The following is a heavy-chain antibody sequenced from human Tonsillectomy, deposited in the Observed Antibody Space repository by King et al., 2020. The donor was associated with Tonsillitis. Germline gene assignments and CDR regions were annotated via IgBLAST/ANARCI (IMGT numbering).Heavy chain of an antibody. Sequence: LQLQESGSGLVKPSQTLSLTCAVSGGSISSGGYSWSWIRQPPGKGLEWIGYIYHSGSTYYNPSLKSRVTISVDRSKNQFSLKLSSVTAADTAVYYCATVGDTFNFHLRGRGTLVTVSS. CDR1: GGSISSGGYS. D-gene: IGHD2/OR15-2a*01. CDR3: ATVGDTFNFHL. CDR2: IYHSGST. J-gene: IGHJ2*01. V-gene: IGHV4-30-2*01.